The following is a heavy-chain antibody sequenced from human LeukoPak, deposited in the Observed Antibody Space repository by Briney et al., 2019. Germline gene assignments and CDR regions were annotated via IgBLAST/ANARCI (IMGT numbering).Heavy chain of an antibody. CDR3: ARVGIQLFPDDADYYYGIDV. CDR1: GYTFTSYG. CDR2: XSAYNGNT. D-gene: IGHD5-18*01. J-gene: IGHJ6*02. V-gene: IGHV1-18*01. Sequence: SVXVSCKASGYTFTSYGISWVRQAPGQGLEGMGXXSAYNGNTNYAQKLQGRVTMNTETTQRKAYMEMRSLRSDDTAVYYCARVGIQLFPDDADYYYGIDVWGQGTTVTVSS.